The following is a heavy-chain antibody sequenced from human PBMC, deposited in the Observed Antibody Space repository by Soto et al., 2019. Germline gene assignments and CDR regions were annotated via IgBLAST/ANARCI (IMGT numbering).Heavy chain of an antibody. J-gene: IGHJ4*02. CDR1: GFTFSDYY. Sequence: GGSLRLSCAASGFTFSDYYMSWIRQAPGKGLEWVSYISSSSSYTNYADSVKGRFTISRDNAKNPLYLQMNSLRAEDTAVYHCARGGSLRPIDYWGQGTLVTVSS. CDR3: ARGGSLRPIDY. CDR2: ISSSSSYT. V-gene: IGHV3-11*06. D-gene: IGHD3-16*01.